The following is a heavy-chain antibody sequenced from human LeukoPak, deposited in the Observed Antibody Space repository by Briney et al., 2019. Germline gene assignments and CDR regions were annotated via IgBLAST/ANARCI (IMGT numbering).Heavy chain of an antibody. CDR3: ARDRQQWLNDAFDI. V-gene: IGHV1-2*02. Sequence: ASVKVSCKASGYTFTGYDMHWVRQAPGQGLEWMGWINPNSGGTNFAQKFQGRVTMTRDTSISTAYMELSRLRSDDTAVYYCARDRQQWLNDAFDIWGQGTMVTASS. J-gene: IGHJ3*02. D-gene: IGHD6-19*01. CDR1: GYTFTGYD. CDR2: INPNSGGT.